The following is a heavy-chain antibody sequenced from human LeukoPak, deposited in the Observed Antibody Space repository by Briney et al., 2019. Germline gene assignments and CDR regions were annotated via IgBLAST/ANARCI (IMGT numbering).Heavy chain of an antibody. D-gene: IGHD3-22*01. CDR2: IYYSGST. CDR1: GGSISSSSYY. V-gene: IGHV4-39*07. J-gene: IGHJ5*02. CDR3: ARVYDSSVAFNRFDP. Sequence: SETLSLTCTVSGGSISSSSYYWGWIRQPPGKGLEWIGSIYYSGSTYYNPSLKSRVTISVDTSKNQFSLKLSSVTAADTAVYYCARVYDSSVAFNRFDPWGQGTLVTVSS.